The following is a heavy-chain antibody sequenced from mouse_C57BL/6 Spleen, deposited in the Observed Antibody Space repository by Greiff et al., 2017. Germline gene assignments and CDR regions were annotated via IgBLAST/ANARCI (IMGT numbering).Heavy chain of an antibody. J-gene: IGHJ4*01. Sequence: VQLQQPGAELVRPGTSVKLSCTASGYTFTSYWMHWVKQRPGQGLEWIGVIDPSDSYTNYTPKFKGKATLTVDTSSSTAYMQLSSLTSEDSAVYYCARNGRYYAMDYWGQGTSVTVSS. CDR3: ARNGRYYAMDY. CDR1: GYTFTSYW. V-gene: IGHV1-59*01. D-gene: IGHD3-1*01. CDR2: IDPSDSYT.